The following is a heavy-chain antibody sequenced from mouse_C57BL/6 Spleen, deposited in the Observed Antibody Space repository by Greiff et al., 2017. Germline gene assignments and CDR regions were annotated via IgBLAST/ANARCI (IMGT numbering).Heavy chain of an antibody. Sequence: EVQLQQSGPELVKPGASVKISCKASGYSFTGYYMNWVKQSPEKSLEWIGEINPSTGGTTYNQKFQAKATLTVDKSSSTAYMQLKSLTSEDSAVYYGARWQLNYYAMDYWGQGTSVTVSS. CDR1: GYSFTGYY. J-gene: IGHJ4*01. CDR3: ARWQLNYYAMDY. V-gene: IGHV1-42*01. CDR2: INPSTGGT. D-gene: IGHD1-3*01.